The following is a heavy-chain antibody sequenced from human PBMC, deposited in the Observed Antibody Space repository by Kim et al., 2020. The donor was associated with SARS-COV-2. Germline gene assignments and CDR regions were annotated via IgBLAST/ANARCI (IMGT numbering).Heavy chain of an antibody. CDR3: ARDGTTRSGGYYFDY. CDR1: GYTFTSYT. Sequence: ASVKVSCKASGYTFTSYTMHWVRQAPGQGLEWMGWINVGYGNTKYLQKFQGRVTITRDTSASTAYIELSSLRSEDTAVYYCARDGTTRSGGYYFDYWGQGALVTVS. J-gene: IGHJ4*02. V-gene: IGHV1-3*01. D-gene: IGHD1-1*01. CDR2: INVGYGNT.